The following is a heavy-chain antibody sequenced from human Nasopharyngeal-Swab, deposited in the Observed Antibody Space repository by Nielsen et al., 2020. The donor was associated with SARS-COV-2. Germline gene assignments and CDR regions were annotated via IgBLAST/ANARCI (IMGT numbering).Heavy chain of an antibody. Sequence: ESLKISCAVYGGSFSPYFWTWVRQSPGKGLEWIGEINSGGSTRYTPSLKSRVTMSVDTSKKQFSLNLSSVTVADTAVYFCARLRFMEETKNWHFDLWGRGTPVSVS. D-gene: IGHD3-3*01. CDR2: INSGGST. CDR1: GGSFSPYF. CDR3: ARLRFMEETKNWHFDL. J-gene: IGHJ2*01. V-gene: IGHV4-34*01.